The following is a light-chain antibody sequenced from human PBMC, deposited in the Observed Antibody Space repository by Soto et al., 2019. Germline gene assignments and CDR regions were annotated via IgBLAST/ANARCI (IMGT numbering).Light chain of an antibody. V-gene: IGKV1-5*03. CDR3: QQYNSNWIT. Sequence: DIQMTQSPSTLSASVGDRVTITCRASQSISSWLAWYQQKPGKAPKLLIYKASTLESGVPSRFSGSGSGTEFTLTISSLQPDDFASYYCQQYNSNWITFGQGTRLEIK. J-gene: IGKJ5*01. CDR1: QSISSW. CDR2: KAS.